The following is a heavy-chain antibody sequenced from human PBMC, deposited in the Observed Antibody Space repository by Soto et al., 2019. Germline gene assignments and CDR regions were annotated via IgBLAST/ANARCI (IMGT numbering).Heavy chain of an antibody. CDR2: IYYSGST. CDR3: ARVEGFGAWGVAFDS. V-gene: IGHV4-59*01. Sequence: WETLSLTCTVSGGSISSYYWSWIRQPPGKGLEWIGYIYYSGSTNYNPSLKSRVTISVDTSKNQFSLKLSSVTAADTAVYYCARVEGFGAWGVAFDSWGQGTMVT. D-gene: IGHD3-10*01. CDR1: GGSISSYY. J-gene: IGHJ3*02.